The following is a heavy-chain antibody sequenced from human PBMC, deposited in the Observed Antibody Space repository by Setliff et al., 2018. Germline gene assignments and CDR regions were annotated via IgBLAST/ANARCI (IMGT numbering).Heavy chain of an antibody. D-gene: IGHD6-19*01. V-gene: IGHV5-51*01. CDR2: IYPGDSET. CDR1: GYNFNSHW. Sequence: GESLKISCATSGYNFNSHWIAWVRQVPGKGLEWVGIIYPGDSETRYSPSFQGQVTMSADKSISTAYLQWSGLKASDTAIYYCARRTGFAVAGFDHWGQGTLVTVSS. J-gene: IGHJ4*02. CDR3: ARRTGFAVAGFDH.